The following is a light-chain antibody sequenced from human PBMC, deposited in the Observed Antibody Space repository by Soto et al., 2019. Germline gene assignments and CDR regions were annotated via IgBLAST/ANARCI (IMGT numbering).Light chain of an antibody. CDR1: QSVSSY. V-gene: IGKV3-11*01. J-gene: IGKJ3*01. Sequence: EIVLTQSPATLSLSPGERATLSCRASQSVSSYLAWYQQNPGQAPRLLIYDASNRATGIPARFSGSRSGTDFTITIISLEPADFAVYYCQQRNNWPPITFGPGTKVDIK. CDR3: QQRNNWPPIT. CDR2: DAS.